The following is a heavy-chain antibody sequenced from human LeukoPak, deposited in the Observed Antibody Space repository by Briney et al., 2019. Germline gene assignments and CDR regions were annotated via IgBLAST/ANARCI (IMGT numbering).Heavy chain of an antibody. V-gene: IGHV3-53*01. CDR1: GLTVSSNS. D-gene: IGHD3-16*01. J-gene: IGHJ5*02. Sequence: GGSLRLSCAASGLTVSSNSMSWVRQAPGKGLEWVSFIYSGGSTHYADSVKGRFTISRDNSKNTLYLQMNSLRADDTAVYYCARDRRETMITFGGVMTAGWFDPWGQGTLVTVSS. CDR2: IYSGGST. CDR3: ARDRRETMITFGGVMTAGWFDP.